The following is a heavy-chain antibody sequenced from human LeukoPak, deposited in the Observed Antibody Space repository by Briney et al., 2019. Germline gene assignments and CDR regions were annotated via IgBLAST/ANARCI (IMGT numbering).Heavy chain of an antibody. V-gene: IGHV1-3*04. Sequence: ASVEVSCKASGYTFTSYAMHWVRQAPGQRLEWMGWINTGNGNTKYSQKFQGRVTITRDTSASTAYLELTSLRSEDTAVYYCARFSGAFDIWGQGTMVTVSS. CDR1: GYTFTSYA. CDR3: ARFSGAFDI. D-gene: IGHD1-26*01. CDR2: INTGNGNT. J-gene: IGHJ3*02.